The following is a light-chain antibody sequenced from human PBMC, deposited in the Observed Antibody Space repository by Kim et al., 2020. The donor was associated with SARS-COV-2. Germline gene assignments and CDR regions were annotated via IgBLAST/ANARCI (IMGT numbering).Light chain of an antibody. CDR1: QSIANS. Sequence: DIQMTQSPSSLSASVGDRLTITCRASQSIANSLNCYQQTPGKAPHLLIYASSSVQSGVPSRFTGSGSGTDFTLTINSLQPEDFATYYCQQSYSSPWTFGQGTKVDIK. V-gene: IGKV1-39*01. CDR2: ASS. CDR3: QQSYSSPWT. J-gene: IGKJ1*01.